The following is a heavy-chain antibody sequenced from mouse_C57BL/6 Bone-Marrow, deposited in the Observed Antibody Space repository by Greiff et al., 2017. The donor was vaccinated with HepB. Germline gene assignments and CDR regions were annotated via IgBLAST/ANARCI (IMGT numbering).Heavy chain of an antibody. CDR3: ARFTGNYAMDY. J-gene: IGHJ4*01. CDR2: ISSGGSYT. D-gene: IGHD1-1*01. Sequence: EVQVVESGGDLVKPGGSLKLSCAASGFTFSSYGMSWVRQTPDKRLEWVATISSGGSYTYYPDSVKGRFTISRDNAKNTLYLQMSSLKSEDTAMYDCARFTGNYAMDYWGQGTSVTVSS. CDR1: GFTFSSYG. V-gene: IGHV5-6*01.